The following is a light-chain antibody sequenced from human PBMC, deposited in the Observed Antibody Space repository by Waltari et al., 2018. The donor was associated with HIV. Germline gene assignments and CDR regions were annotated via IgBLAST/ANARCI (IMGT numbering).Light chain of an antibody. J-gene: IGKJ4*01. CDR3: QQASSLPLT. CDR1: QSVGRW. Sequence: DIQMTQSPSSVSASVGDRVTITCRASQSVGRWLVWYQQTPGKAPKLLIYATSTLQPGVPSRFSGSGSVTTFALTITSLQPEDFATYYCQQASSLPLTFGGGTKVDIK. V-gene: IGKV1-12*01. CDR2: ATS.